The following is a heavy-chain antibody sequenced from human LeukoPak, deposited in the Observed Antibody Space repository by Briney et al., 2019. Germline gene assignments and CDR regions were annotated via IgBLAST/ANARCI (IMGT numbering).Heavy chain of an antibody. CDR1: GGSISSYY. D-gene: IGHD3-10*01. J-gene: IGHJ6*02. CDR2: IYYSGST. Sequence: PSGTLSLTCTVSGGSISSYYWSWIRQPPGKGLEWIGYIYYSGSTNYNPSLKSRVTISVDTSKNQFSLKLSSVTAADTAVYYCARSYYGSGSSPYGMDVWGQGTTVTVSS. CDR3: ARSYYGSGSSPYGMDV. V-gene: IGHV4-59*08.